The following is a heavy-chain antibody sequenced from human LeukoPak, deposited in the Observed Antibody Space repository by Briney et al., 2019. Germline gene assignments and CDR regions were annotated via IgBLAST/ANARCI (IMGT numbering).Heavy chain of an antibody. CDR3: ARGWVVGATEDI. D-gene: IGHD1-26*01. CDR2: IYYSGNT. Sequence: SETLSLTCTVSGGSIITTNYYWGWIRQPPGKGLEWIGSIYYSGNTYYKPSLKSRVTISVDTSKNQFSLKLSSVTAADTAVYYCARGWVVGATEDIWGQGTMVTVSS. V-gene: IGHV4-39*07. CDR1: GGSIITTNYY. J-gene: IGHJ3*02.